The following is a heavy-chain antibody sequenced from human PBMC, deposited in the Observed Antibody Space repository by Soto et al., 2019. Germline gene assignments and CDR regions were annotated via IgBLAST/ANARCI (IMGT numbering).Heavy chain of an antibody. CDR3: ARGRRRFMEWLLPNYYYYYGMDF. V-gene: IGHV4-34*01. D-gene: IGHD3-3*01. Sequence: SETLSLTGAVYGGSFSGYYRSWIRQPPGKGLEWIGEINHSGSTNYNPSLKSRVTISVDTSKNQFSLKLSSVTAADTAVYYCARGRRRFMEWLLPNYYYYYGMDFWGQGTTVT. J-gene: IGHJ6*02. CDR2: INHSGST. CDR1: GGSFSGYY.